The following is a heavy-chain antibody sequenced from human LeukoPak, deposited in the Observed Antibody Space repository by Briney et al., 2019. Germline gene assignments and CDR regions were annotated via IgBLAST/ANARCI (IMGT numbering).Heavy chain of an antibody. CDR3: ARARLITGTGRDAFDI. CDR2: ISSSGSTI. V-gene: IGHV3-11*01. CDR1: GFTFSDYY. Sequence: GGALRLSCAASGFTFSDYYRSWVRQTPGKGLEWVSYISSSGSTIYYADALKRRFTISSDNAKHSLYLQMNSLGAEDMVVYYCARARLITGTGRDAFDIWGQGTMVTVSS. D-gene: IGHD1-7*01. J-gene: IGHJ3*02.